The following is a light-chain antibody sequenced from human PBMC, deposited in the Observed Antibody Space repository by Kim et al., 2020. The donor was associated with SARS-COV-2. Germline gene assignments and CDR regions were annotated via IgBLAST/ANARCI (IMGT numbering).Light chain of an antibody. CDR2: DSS. CDR1: SSDFGCYNS. J-gene: IGLJ1*01. CDR3: SSHTTSSTYV. V-gene: IGLV2-14*03. Sequence: GQSITISCTGTSSDFGCYNSVSWYQQHPGKAPKLMIYDSSGRASGVSNRFSGSQSGNTASLTISGLRAEDEADYYCSSHTTSSTYVFGSGTKVTVL.